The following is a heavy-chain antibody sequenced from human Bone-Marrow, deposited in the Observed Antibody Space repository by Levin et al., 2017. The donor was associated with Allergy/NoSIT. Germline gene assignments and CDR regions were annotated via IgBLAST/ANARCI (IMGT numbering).Heavy chain of an antibody. CDR2: ISGSGGST. CDR3: AKDPSPSIAAHSFDY. D-gene: IGHD6-6*01. J-gene: IGHJ4*02. CDR1: GFTFSSYA. V-gene: IGHV3-23*01. Sequence: GGSLRLSCAASGFTFSSYAMSWVRQAPGKGLEWVSAISGSGGSTYYADSVKGRFTISRDNSKNTLYLQMNSLRAEDTAVYYCAKDPSPSIAAHSFDYWGQGTLVTVSS.